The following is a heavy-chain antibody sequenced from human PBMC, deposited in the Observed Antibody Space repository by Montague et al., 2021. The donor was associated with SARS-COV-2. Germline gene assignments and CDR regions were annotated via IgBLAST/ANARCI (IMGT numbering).Heavy chain of an antibody. CDR2: INTGSSYI. J-gene: IGHJ4*02. D-gene: IGHD3-9*01. Sequence: SLRLSCAASEFTFSDYSMNWVRQAPGKGLEWVSSINTGSSYIYYADSVKGRFTISRDNAKNSLYLQMNSLRAEDTAVYYCARGNFDWLLLPDGYFDHWGQGTLVTVSS. V-gene: IGHV3-21*01. CDR3: ARGNFDWLLLPDGYFDH. CDR1: EFTFSDYS.